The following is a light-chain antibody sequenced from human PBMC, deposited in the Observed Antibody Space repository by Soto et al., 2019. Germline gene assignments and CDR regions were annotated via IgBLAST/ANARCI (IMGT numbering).Light chain of an antibody. V-gene: IGKV2-30*02. Sequence: DVVMTQSPLSLPVTLGQPASISCRSSQGLLHSNGDTFLSWFQQRPGQSPRRLIYQVSNRYSGVPDRFSGSGSGTDFTLTISRVESEDVGIYYCMQGKHWPYTFGQVTKLEI. CDR3: MQGKHWPYT. J-gene: IGKJ2*01. CDR2: QVS. CDR1: QGLLHSNGDTF.